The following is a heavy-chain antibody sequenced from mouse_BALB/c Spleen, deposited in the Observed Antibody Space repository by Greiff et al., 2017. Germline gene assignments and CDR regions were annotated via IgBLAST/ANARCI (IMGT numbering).Heavy chain of an antibody. Sequence: DVKLVESGPGLVKPSQSLSLTCTVTGYSITSDYAWNWIRQFPGNKLEWMGYISYSGSTSYNPSLKSRISITRDTSKNQFFLQLNSVTTEDTATYYCARSKFYYDLPDFDYWGQGTTLTVSS. CDR2: ISYSGST. CDR3: ARSKFYYDLPDFDY. D-gene: IGHD2-4*01. J-gene: IGHJ2*01. CDR1: GYSITSDYA. V-gene: IGHV3-2*02.